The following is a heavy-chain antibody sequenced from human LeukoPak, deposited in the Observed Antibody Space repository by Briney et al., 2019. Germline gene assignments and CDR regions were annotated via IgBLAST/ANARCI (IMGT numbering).Heavy chain of an antibody. J-gene: IGHJ4*02. CDR2: VYYGRSP. CDR1: GDSISRSTYY. V-gene: IGHV4-39*02. CDR3: ARSSGTGTFSY. Sequence: SETLSLTCTVSGDSISRSTYYWAWIRQPPGKGLEWIGSVYYGRSPYYNPSLESRATTSVDTSKNHFSLKMSSVTAADTAVYYCARSSGTGTFSYWGQGTLVTVSS. D-gene: IGHD6-25*01.